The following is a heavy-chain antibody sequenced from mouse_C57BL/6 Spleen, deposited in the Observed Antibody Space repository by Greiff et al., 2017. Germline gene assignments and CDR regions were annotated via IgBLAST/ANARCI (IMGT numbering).Heavy chain of an antibody. Sequence: EVQVVESGGGLAKPGGSLKLSCAASGFTFSDYAMHWVRQAPEKGLEWVAYISSGSSTIYYADTVKGRFTISRDNAKNTLFLQMTSLRSEDTAMYYCARSRPRYFDVWGTGTTVTVSS. CDR3: ARSRPRYFDV. V-gene: IGHV5-17*01. CDR1: GFTFSDYA. CDR2: ISSGSSTI. J-gene: IGHJ1*03.